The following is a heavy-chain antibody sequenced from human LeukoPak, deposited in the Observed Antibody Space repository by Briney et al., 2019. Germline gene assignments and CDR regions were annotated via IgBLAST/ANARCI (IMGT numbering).Heavy chain of an antibody. CDR3: AKLPIVVVPAAPYFDY. D-gene: IGHD2-2*01. J-gene: IGHJ4*02. V-gene: IGHV3-23*01. Sequence: GGSLSPSCAAPGSSFSTNAMSGVRKAQGKGLEWASAISGSGGSTYYADSVKGRFTISRDNSKNTLYLQMNSLRAEDTAVYYCAKLPIVVVPAAPYFDYWGQGTLVTVSS. CDR2: ISGSGGST. CDR1: GSSFSTNA.